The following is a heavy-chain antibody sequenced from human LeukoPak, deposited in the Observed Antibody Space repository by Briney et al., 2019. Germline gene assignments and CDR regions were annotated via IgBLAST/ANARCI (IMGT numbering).Heavy chain of an antibody. Sequence: GGSLRLSCVVSGFTFSSYSMNWVRQGPGKGLEWVSYISCSSRATHYAASVKGRFTISRDNAKNSLYLQMNSLRAEDTAVYYCVREYSSSSGRAFDIWGQGTMATVSS. D-gene: IGHD6-6*01. CDR2: ISCSSRAT. CDR1: GFTFSSYS. J-gene: IGHJ3*02. V-gene: IGHV3-48*01. CDR3: VREYSSSSGRAFDI.